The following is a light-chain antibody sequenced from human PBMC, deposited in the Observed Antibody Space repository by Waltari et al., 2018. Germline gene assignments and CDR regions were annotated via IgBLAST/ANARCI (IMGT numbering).Light chain of an antibody. CDR1: QSLEHSDGSTY. CDR3: VPATKVPRS. CDR2: EIS. Sequence: DIVMTQTPLSSPVTLGQSASISCRSSQSLEHSDGSTYLSWLQQRPGQPPRLLIYEISNRFSGVPDRFSGRGAGTEFTLKISRVEAEDVGVYYCVPATKVPRSFGQGTKLEI. V-gene: IGKV2-24*01. J-gene: IGKJ2*01.